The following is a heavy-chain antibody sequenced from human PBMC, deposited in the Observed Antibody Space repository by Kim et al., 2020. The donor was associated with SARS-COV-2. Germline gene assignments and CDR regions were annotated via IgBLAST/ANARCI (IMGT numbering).Heavy chain of an antibody. J-gene: IGHJ4*02. Sequence: YYPPSLKSRVTTSLDTSRNQFSLNLSSVPVADTAVYYCARVHTSSWEIDYWGQGTLVTVSS. V-gene: IGHV4-30-2*04. CDR3: ARVHTSSWEIDY. D-gene: IGHD6-13*01.